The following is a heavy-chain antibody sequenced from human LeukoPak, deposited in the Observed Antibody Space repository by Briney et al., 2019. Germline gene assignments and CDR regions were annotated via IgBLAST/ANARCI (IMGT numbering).Heavy chain of an antibody. V-gene: IGHV3-15*04. CDR1: GLTFSNAW. J-gene: IGHJ4*02. CDR2: IESNPDGGRA. Sequence: PGGSLRLSCTASGLTFSNAWMTWVRQAPGKGLEWVSRIESNPDGGRADYAAPVKGRFTISRDNSKNTLYLQMNSLRAEDTAVYYCARDFVSDRTWGQGTLVTVSS. D-gene: IGHD1-7*01. CDR3: ARDFVSDRT.